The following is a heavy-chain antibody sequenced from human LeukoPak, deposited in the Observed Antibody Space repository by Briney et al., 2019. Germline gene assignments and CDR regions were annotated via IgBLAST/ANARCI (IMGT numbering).Heavy chain of an antibody. CDR1: GFTFSSYA. V-gene: IGHV3-74*01. D-gene: IGHD6-19*01. CDR2: INSDGSST. Sequence: GGSLRLSCAASGFTFSSYAMHWVRQAPGKGLVWVSRINSDGSSTSYADSVKGRFTISRDNAKNTLYLQMNSLRAEDTALYYCARVGGGSGWYPVFAFYTNFDYWGQGTLVTVSS. J-gene: IGHJ4*02. CDR3: ARVGGGSGWYPVFAFYTNFDY.